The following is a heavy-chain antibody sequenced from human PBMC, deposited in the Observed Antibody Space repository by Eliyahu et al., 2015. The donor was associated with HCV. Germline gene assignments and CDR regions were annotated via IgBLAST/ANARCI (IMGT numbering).Heavy chain of an antibody. CDR1: GGSISSYS. D-gene: IGHD4-17*01. J-gene: IGHJ2*01. CDR2: IFVSGST. V-gene: IGHV4-4*07. CDR3: ARDVASVTTGVWYFDL. Sequence: QVQLQESGPGLVKPSETLSLTCTVSGGSISSYSWNWIRQPAGKGLEWIGRIFVSGSTNYNPSLKSRVTMSKDTSKNHFSLRLTSVTAADTAVYFCARDVASVTTGVWYFDLWGRGTLVTVSS.